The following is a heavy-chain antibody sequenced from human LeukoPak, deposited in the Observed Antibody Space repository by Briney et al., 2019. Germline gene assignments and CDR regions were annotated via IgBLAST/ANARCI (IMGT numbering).Heavy chain of an antibody. D-gene: IGHD6-19*01. V-gene: IGHV3-33*01. CDR2: IWYDGSNK. CDR3: ARERQWLATDAFDI. Sequence: QPGGSLRLSCAASGFTFSSYGMHWVRQAPGKGLEWVAVIWYDGSNKYYADSVKGRFTISRDNSKNTLYLQMNSLRAEDTAVYYCARERQWLATDAFDIWGQGTMVTVSA. CDR1: GFTFSSYG. J-gene: IGHJ3*02.